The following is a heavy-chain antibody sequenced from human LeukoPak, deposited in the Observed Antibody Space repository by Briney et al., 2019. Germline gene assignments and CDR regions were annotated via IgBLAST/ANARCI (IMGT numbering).Heavy chain of an antibody. J-gene: IGHJ4*02. CDR1: GGSISSYY. CDR2: IYYSGST. V-gene: IGHV4-59*01. Sequence: PSETLSLTCTVSGGSISSYYWSWIRQPPGKGLEWIGYIYYSGSTNYNPSLKSRVTISVDTSKNQFSLKLSSVTAADTAVYYCARDSRITMVFSYWGQGTLVTVSS. D-gene: IGHD3-10*01. CDR3: ARDSRITMVFSY.